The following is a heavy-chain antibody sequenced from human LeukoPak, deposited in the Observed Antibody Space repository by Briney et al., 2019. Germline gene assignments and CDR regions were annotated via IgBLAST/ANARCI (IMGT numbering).Heavy chain of an antibody. V-gene: IGHV3-9*01. J-gene: IGHJ4*02. Sequence: PGGSLRLSCAASGFTFDDYAMHWVRQAPGKGLEWVSGISWNSGSIGYADSVKGRFTISRDNAKNSLYLQMNSLRAEDTALYYCAKDRFRVAASWVDYWGQGTLVTVSS. CDR2: ISWNSGSI. CDR3: AKDRFRVAASWVDY. D-gene: IGHD2-15*01. CDR1: GFTFDDYA.